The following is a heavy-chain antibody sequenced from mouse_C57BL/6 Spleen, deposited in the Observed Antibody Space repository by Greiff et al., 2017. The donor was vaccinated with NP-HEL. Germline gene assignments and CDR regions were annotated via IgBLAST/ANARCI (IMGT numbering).Heavy chain of an antibody. CDR1: GFSLTSYG. V-gene: IGHV2-2*01. CDR3: ARLTGYAMDY. D-gene: IGHD4-1*01. Sequence: VMLVESGPGLVQPSQSLSITCTVSGFSLTSYGVHWVRQSPGKGLEWLGVIWSGGSTDYNAAFISRLSISKDNSKSQVFFKMNSLQADDTAIYYCARLTGYAMDYWGQGTSVTVSS. CDR2: IWSGGST. J-gene: IGHJ4*01.